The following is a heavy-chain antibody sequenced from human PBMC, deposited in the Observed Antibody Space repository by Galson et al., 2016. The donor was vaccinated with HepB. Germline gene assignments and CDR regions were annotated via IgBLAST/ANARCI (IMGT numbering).Heavy chain of an antibody. D-gene: IGHD2-2*01. CDR2: ISRSGDST. J-gene: IGHJ6*04. CDR1: GFTFRNYG. Sequence: SLRLSCAGSGFTFRNYGMTWVRQAPGKGLEVVSSISRSGDSTDYADSVKGRFIISRDNTKNTLSLQMNSLRAEDTAVYYCVQGSTAPAVWGKGTTVTVSS. CDR3: VQGSTAPAV. V-gene: IGHV3-23*01.